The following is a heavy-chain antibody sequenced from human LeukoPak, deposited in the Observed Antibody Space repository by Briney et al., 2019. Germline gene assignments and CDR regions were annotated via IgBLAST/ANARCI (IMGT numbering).Heavy chain of an antibody. J-gene: IGHJ4*02. V-gene: IGHV3-30*02. CDR1: GSTFSTSG. Sequence: GGSLRLSCAASGSTFSTSGMPWVRQAPGKGLEWVAFIRYDGSNTYYADYVKGRFTISRDNSKNTLYLQMNSLRPDDTAVYYSAKDQGYYDTSGYQYYFDYWGQGTLVTVSS. CDR2: IRYDGSNT. D-gene: IGHD3-22*01. CDR3: AKDQGYYDTSGYQYYFDY.